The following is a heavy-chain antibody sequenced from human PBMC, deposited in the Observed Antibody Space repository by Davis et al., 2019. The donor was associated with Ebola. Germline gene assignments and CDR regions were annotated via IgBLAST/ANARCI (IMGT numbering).Heavy chain of an antibody. CDR3: ARQPLAGTLIVVPLDF. Sequence: GESLKISCKGSGYKFTNYWIGWVRQMPGKGLEWMGIIYPGDSNTRYSPSFQGQVTISADKSISTAYLQWSSLKASDTAMYYCARQPLAGTLIVVPLDFWGQGTLVTVSS. J-gene: IGHJ4*02. CDR1: GYKFTNYW. D-gene: IGHD3-22*01. V-gene: IGHV5-51*01. CDR2: IYPGDSNT.